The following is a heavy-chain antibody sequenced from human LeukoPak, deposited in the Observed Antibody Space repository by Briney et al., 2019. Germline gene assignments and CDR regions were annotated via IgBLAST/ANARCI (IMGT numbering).Heavy chain of an antibody. V-gene: IGHV4-39*01. J-gene: IGHJ4*02. Sequence: SETLSLTCTVSGGSISSSSYYWGWIRQPPGKGLEWIGSIYYSGSTYYNPSLKSRVTISVDTSKNQFSLRLSSVTAADTAVYYCARHIGGDGYGPTFDYWGQGTLVTVSS. D-gene: IGHD5-24*01. CDR3: ARHIGGDGYGPTFDY. CDR2: IYYSGST. CDR1: GGSISSSSYY.